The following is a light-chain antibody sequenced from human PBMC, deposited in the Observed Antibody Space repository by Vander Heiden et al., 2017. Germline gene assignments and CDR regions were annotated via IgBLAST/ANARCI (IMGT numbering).Light chain of an antibody. J-gene: IGLJ3*02. V-gene: IGLV1-40*01. Sequence: QPVLTQPPSVSGAPGQMVTISCTGSSSNIGAGYDAHWYQQLPKTAPRLLIYGDNNRPSGVPDRFSGSKSGTSGSLAITGLQAEDEADYFCQSYDNSLSTWVFGGGTKLTVL. CDR1: SSNIGAGYD. CDR3: QSYDNSLSTWV. CDR2: GDN.